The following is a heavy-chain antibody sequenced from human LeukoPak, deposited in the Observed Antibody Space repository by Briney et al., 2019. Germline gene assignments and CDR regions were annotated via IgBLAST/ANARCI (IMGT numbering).Heavy chain of an antibody. V-gene: IGHV1-2*06. CDR3: ARATVAGASVFDY. CDR1: GYTFTGYY. Sequence: ASVKVSCKASGYTFTGYYMHWVRQAPGQGLEWMGRINPNSGGTNYAQKFQGRVTMTRDTSISTAYMELSRLRSDDTAVYYCARATVAGASVFDYWGXGTLVTVS. J-gene: IGHJ4*01. CDR2: INPNSGGT. D-gene: IGHD6-19*01.